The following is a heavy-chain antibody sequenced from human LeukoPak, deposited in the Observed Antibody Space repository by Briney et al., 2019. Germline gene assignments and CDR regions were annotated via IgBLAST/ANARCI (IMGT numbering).Heavy chain of an antibody. CDR2: MNPNSGNT. Sequence: ASVKVSCKASGYTFTSYDINWVRQATGQGLEWMGWMNPNSGNTGYAQKFQGRVTMTRNTSISTAYMELSSLRSEDTAVYYCARTYSGYDYFYDSNYYYMDVWGKGTTVTISS. CDR3: ARTYSGYDYFYDSNYYYMDV. J-gene: IGHJ6*03. CDR1: GYTFTSYD. V-gene: IGHV1-8*01. D-gene: IGHD5-12*01.